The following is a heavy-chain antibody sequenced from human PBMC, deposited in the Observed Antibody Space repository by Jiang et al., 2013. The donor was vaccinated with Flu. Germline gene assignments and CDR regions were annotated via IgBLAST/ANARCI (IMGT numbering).Heavy chain of an antibody. V-gene: IGHV4-34*01. J-gene: IGHJ2*01. Sequence: LVKPSETLSLTCAVYRGSFSGYYWSWIRQPPGKGWSGLGKSIIVEAPNYNPSLNSRVTISVDTSKNQFSLKLSSVTAADTAVYYCARGYGIAARYWYFDLWGRGTLVTVSS. CDR1: RGSFSGYY. CDR2: SIIVEAP. D-gene: IGHD6-6*01. CDR3: ARGYGIAARYWYFDL.